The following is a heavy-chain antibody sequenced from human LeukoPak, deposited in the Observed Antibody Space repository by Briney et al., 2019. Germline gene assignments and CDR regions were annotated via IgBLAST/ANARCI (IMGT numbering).Heavy chain of an antibody. V-gene: IGHV3-21*01. D-gene: IGHD6-19*01. Sequence: PGGSLRLSCAASGFTFSSYSMNWVRQAPGKGLEWVSSISSSSSYIYYADSVKGRFTISRDNAKNSLYLQMNSLGAEDTAVYYCARDPTGYSSGWYSGREVNWFDPWGQGTLVTVSS. CDR1: GFTFSSYS. CDR3: ARDPTGYSSGWYSGREVNWFDP. J-gene: IGHJ5*02. CDR2: ISSSSSYI.